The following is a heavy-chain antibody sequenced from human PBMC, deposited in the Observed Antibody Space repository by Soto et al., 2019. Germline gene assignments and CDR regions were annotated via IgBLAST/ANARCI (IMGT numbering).Heavy chain of an antibody. D-gene: IGHD3-16*01. CDR2: IVVDSNTA. V-gene: IGHV1-69*06. J-gene: IGHJ4*02. CDR1: GSTFNNFA. CDR3: ARAIKRGEVNYYFDF. Sequence: QVVLLQSGAEVKEPGSSVRVSCQVSGSTFNNFAFSWVRQAPGHGPEWMGGIVVDSNTAEYSQRFQDRVTITADTSTDTLYMELGSLTFEDTDVYYCARAIKRGEVNYYFDFWGQGTLVTVSS.